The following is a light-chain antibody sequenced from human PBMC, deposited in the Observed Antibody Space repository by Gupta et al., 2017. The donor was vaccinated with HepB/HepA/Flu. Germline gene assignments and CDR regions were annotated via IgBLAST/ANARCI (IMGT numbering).Light chain of an antibody. CDR1: QSVSTN. CDR2: GTS. V-gene: IGKV3-15*01. J-gene: IGKJ2*04. CDR3: QQYNNWPPCS. Sequence: EIVMTQSPVTLSVSLGERVTLSCRASQSVSTNLAWYQHKPGQTPRLLIYGTSSRANGIPARFSGSGSGTEFTLTISSRQSEDVAVYYCQQYNNWPPCSFGQGTTLEI.